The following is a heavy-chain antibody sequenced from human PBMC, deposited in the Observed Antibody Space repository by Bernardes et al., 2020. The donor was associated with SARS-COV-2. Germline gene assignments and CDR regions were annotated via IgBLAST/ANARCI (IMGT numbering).Heavy chain of an antibody. Sequence: GGSLSLSCAASGFTFSSYWMHWVRQAPGKGLVWVSRINSDGSSTSYADSVKGRFTISRDNAKNTLYLQMNSLRAEDTAVYYCARDQQAYYDFWSGYHNWFDPWGQGTLVTVSS. CDR2: INSDGSST. V-gene: IGHV3-74*01. D-gene: IGHD3-3*01. CDR3: ARDQQAYYDFWSGYHNWFDP. CDR1: GFTFSSYW. J-gene: IGHJ5*02.